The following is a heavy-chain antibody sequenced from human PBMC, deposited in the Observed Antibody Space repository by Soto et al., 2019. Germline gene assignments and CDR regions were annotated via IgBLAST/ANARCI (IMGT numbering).Heavy chain of an antibody. Sequence: QVQLQESGPGLVKPSQTLSLTCTVSGGSISSGGYYWSWIRQHPGRGLEWIGYIYYSGSTSYNPSLKSRVTISVDTSKNQFSLELSSVTAADTAVYYCARVCGGDCHNVMDVGGKGTTVTVSS. D-gene: IGHD2-21*02. V-gene: IGHV4-31*03. CDR2: IYYSGST. CDR3: ARVCGGDCHNVMDV. J-gene: IGHJ6*04. CDR1: GGSISSGGYY.